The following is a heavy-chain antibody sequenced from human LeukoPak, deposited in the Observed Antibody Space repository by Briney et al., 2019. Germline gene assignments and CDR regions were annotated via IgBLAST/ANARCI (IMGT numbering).Heavy chain of an antibody. D-gene: IGHD1-26*01. V-gene: IGHV4-59*01. Sequence: PSETLSLTCTVSGGSISSYYWSWIWQPPGKGLEWIGYIYYSGSTNYNPSLKSRVTISVDTSKNQFSLKLSSVTAADTAVYYCARDGTHAFDIWGQGTMVTVSS. CDR3: ARDGTHAFDI. J-gene: IGHJ3*02. CDR1: GGSISSYY. CDR2: IYYSGST.